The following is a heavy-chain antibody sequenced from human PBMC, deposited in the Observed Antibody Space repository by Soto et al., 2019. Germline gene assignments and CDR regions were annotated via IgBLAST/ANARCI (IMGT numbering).Heavy chain of an antibody. CDR1: GFTFSRYG. CDR2: IWYDGSNK. V-gene: IGHV3-33*01. J-gene: IGHJ4*02. D-gene: IGHD6-13*01. Sequence: QVQLVESGGGVVQPGRSLRLSCAAYGFTFSRYGMHWVRQAPGKGLERVEVIWYDGSNKYYADSVKGRVTISRDNSKNTLYMHMNSFRAEVTAVYYCARVHSSGWYRLVRGYYFDYWGQGTLVTVSS. CDR3: ARVHSSGWYRLVRGYYFDY.